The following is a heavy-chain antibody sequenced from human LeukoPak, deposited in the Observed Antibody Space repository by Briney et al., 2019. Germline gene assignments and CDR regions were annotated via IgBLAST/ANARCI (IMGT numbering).Heavy chain of an antibody. D-gene: IGHD2-15*01. J-gene: IGHJ6*03. V-gene: IGHV4-59*01. CDR2: IYYSGST. CDR1: GGSISSYY. CDR3: ARDKPYCSGGSCWGRRYYYMDV. Sequence: SETLSLTCTVSGGSISSYYWSWIRQPPGEGLEWIGYIYYSGSTNYNPSLKSRVTISVDTSKNQFSLKLSSVTAADTAVYYCARDKPYCSGGSCWGRRYYYMDVWGKGTTVTISS.